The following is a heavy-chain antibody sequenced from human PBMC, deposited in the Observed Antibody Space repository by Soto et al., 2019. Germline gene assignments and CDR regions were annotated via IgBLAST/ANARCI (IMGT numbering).Heavy chain of an antibody. CDR1: GFTFSDDY. D-gene: IGHD3-10*01. CDR3: ARGSYYGSGSTIVY. Sequence: GGSLRLSCAASGFTFSDDYMSWIRQAPGKGLEWVSYISSSSSYTNYADSVKGRFTISRDNAKNSLYLQMNSLRAEDTAVYYCARGSYYGSGSTIVYWGQGTLVTVSS. J-gene: IGHJ4*02. V-gene: IGHV3-11*05. CDR2: ISSSSSYT.